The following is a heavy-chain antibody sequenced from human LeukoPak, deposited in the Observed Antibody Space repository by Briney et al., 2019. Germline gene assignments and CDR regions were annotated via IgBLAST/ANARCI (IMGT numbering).Heavy chain of an antibody. Sequence: PGGSLRLSCAASGFTFSAYWMAWVRQAPGEGLEWVASVKQDGSETYYVDSVKGRFTISRDNAKNSLYLQMNSLRADDTAVYYCARGATAEGPYYYYLDVWGKGTTVTVSS. D-gene: IGHD5-18*01. CDR2: VKQDGSET. J-gene: IGHJ6*03. V-gene: IGHV3-7*01. CDR1: GFTFSAYW. CDR3: ARGATAEGPYYYYLDV.